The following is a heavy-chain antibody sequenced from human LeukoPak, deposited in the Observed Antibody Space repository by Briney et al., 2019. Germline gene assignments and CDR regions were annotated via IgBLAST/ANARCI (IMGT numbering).Heavy chain of an antibody. CDR1: GDSITSEY. CDR3: ARDQRLMVRGVTVD. Sequence: PSETLSLTCTVSGDSITSEYFWGWLRQTPGKGLEWVSAISGSGGSTYYADSVKGRFTISRDNSKNSLYLQMNSLRAEDTAVYYCARDQRLMVRGVTVDWGQGTLVTVSS. V-gene: IGHV3-23*01. J-gene: IGHJ4*02. CDR2: ISGSGGST. D-gene: IGHD3-10*01.